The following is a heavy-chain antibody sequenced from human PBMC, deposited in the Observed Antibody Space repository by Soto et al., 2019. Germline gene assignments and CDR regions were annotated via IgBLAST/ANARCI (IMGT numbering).Heavy chain of an antibody. CDR1: GFTFNTYW. Sequence: PGGSLRLSCAASGFTFNTYWMSRVRQSPGKGLEWVANIKQDGSEKFYVDSVKGRFTISRDNARNSVYLQMNSLRAEDTGVYYCARGGYCSTTSCYRGPHSYYGMDVWAQGTTVTVS. CDR3: ARGGYCSTTSCYRGPHSYYGMDV. V-gene: IGHV3-7*03. D-gene: IGHD2-2*02. CDR2: IKQDGSEK. J-gene: IGHJ6*02.